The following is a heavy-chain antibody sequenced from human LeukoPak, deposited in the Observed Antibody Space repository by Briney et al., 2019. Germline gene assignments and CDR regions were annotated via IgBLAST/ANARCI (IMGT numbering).Heavy chain of an antibody. D-gene: IGHD6-19*01. CDR1: GFTFSHYA. V-gene: IGHV3-74*01. CDR3: ARRPRSAWYGTDY. Sequence: GGSLRLSCAASGFTFSHYAMSWVRQAPGKGLVWVSRINSDGSTTTYADSVKGRFTISRDNAKNTVYLQMNSLRAEDTAVYYCARRPRSAWYGTDYWGQGTLVTVSS. J-gene: IGHJ4*02. CDR2: INSDGSTT.